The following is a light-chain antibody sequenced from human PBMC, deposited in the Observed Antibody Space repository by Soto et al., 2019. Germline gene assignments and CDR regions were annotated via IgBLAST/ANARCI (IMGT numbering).Light chain of an antibody. CDR1: QSLSSTY. V-gene: IGKV3-20*01. Sequence: EIVLTQSPGTLSLSPGERATLSCSASQSLSSTYLAWYQQKPGQAPRLLIYGASNRATGIPDRFSGSGSGTDFTLTINRLEPEDFAVYYCQQYGSSPLTFGQGTKVEIK. J-gene: IGKJ1*01. CDR3: QQYGSSPLT. CDR2: GAS.